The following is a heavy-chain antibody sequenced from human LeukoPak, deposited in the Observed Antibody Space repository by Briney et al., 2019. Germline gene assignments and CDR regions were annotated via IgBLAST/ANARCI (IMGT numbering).Heavy chain of an antibody. J-gene: IGHJ3*02. Sequence: GESLQISCQGSGYSFTSYWIGWVRQLPGKGLEWMGIIYPGDSDTRYSPSFQGQVTISADKSISTAYLQWSSLKASDTAMYYCARVAGGDSSAHAFDIWGQGTMVTVSS. CDR1: GYSFTSYW. V-gene: IGHV5-51*01. D-gene: IGHD3-22*01. CDR2: IYPGDSDT. CDR3: ARVAGGDSSAHAFDI.